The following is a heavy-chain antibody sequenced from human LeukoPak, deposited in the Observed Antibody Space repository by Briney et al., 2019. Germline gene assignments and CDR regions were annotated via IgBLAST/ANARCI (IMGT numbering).Heavy chain of an antibody. J-gene: IGHJ4*02. CDR3: VRENWYRFDN. CDR1: GGSISSSSYY. D-gene: IGHD1-14*01. Sequence: LSLTCTVSGGSISSSSYYWGWVRQAPGKGLEWVGRIKIEGDSYTTEYAASVKGRFTISRDDSENSLFLQMNSLKTEDTAVYYCVRENWYRFDNWGQGTLVTVSS. CDR2: IKIEGDSYTT. V-gene: IGHV3-72*01.